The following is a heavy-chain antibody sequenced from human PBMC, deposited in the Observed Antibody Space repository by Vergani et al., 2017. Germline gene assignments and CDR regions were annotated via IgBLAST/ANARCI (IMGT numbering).Heavy chain of an antibody. CDR1: GFTFSRYA. CDR2: ISGSGGST. J-gene: IGHJ4*02. Sequence: EVQLLESGGGLVQPGGSLRLSCAASGFTFSRYAMSWVRQAPGKGLEWVSAISGSGGSTYYADSVKGRFTISRDNSKNTLYLQMNSVRAEDTAVYYCAKEGISYSSSGGYWGQGTLVTVSS. D-gene: IGHD6-13*01. CDR3: AKEGISYSSSGGY. V-gene: IGHV3-23*01.